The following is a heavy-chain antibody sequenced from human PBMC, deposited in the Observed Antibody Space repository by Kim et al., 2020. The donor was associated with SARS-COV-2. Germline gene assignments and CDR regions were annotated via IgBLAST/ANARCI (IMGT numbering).Heavy chain of an antibody. J-gene: IGHJ6*02. CDR3: ARGDITMVRGVTIIPYMDV. Sequence: SRVTISVDTAKNQFSLKLSSVTAADTAVYYCARGDITMVRGVTIIPYMDVWGQGTTVTVSS. D-gene: IGHD3-10*01. V-gene: IGHV4-34*01.